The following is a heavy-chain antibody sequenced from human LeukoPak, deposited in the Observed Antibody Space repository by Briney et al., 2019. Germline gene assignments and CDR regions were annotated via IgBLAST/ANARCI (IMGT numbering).Heavy chain of an antibody. Sequence: SETLSLTCTVSGGSISSSSYYWGWIRQPPGKGLEWIGSIYYSGSTYYNPSLKSRVTISVDTSKNQFSLKLSSVTAADTAVYYCARVELGAKDYWGQGTLVTVSS. V-gene: IGHV4-39*01. D-gene: IGHD1-26*01. CDR1: GGSISSSSYY. J-gene: IGHJ4*02. CDR2: IYYSGST. CDR3: ARVELGAKDY.